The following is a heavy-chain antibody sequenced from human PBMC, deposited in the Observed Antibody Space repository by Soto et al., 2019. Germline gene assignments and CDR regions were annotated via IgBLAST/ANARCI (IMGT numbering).Heavy chain of an antibody. V-gene: IGHV1-18*01. CDR1: GYTFTSYG. CDR2: ISAYNGNT. CDR3: ARFRDFLAVAVPFAY. Sequence: ASVKVSCKASGYTFTSYGISWVRQAPGQGLEWMGWISAYNGNTNYAQKLQGRVTMTTDTSTSTAYMELRSLRSDDTAVYYCARFRDFLAVAVPFAYWGQGILVTVSS. D-gene: IGHD6-19*01. J-gene: IGHJ4*02.